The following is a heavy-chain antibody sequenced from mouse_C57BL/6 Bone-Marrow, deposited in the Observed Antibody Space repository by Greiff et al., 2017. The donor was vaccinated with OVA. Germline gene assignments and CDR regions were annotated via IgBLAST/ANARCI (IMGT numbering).Heavy chain of an antibody. J-gene: IGHJ1*03. CDR2: IDPETGGT. D-gene: IGHD1-2*01. CDR1: GYTFTDYE. Sequence: QVQLKQSGAELVRPGASVTLSCKASGYTFTDYEMHWVKQTPVHGLEWIGAIDPETGGTAYNQKFKGKAILTADKSSSTAYMELRSLTSEDSAVYYGTRERIPLLRRYFDVWGTGTTVTVSS. V-gene: IGHV1-15*01. CDR3: TRERIPLLRRYFDV.